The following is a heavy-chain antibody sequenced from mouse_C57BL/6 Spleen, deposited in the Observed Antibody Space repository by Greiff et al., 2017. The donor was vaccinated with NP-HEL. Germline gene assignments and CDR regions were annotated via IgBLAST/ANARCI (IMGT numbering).Heavy chain of an antibody. CDR1: GFTFSSYA. J-gene: IGHJ4*01. D-gene: IGHD2-4*01. V-gene: IGHV5-9-1*02. Sequence: EVKLMESGEGLVKPGGSLKLSCAASGFTFSSYAMSWVRQTPEKRLEWVAYISSGGDYIYYADTVKGRFTISRDNARNTLYLQMSSLKSEDTAMYYCTRERDYEGYAMDYWGQGTSVTVSS. CDR2: ISSGGDYI. CDR3: TRERDYEGYAMDY.